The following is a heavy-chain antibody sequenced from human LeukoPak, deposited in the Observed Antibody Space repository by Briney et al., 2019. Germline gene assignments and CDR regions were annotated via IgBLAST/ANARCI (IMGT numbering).Heavy chain of an antibody. CDR3: ARLSRIAAAGAYSYHSMDV. J-gene: IGHJ6*02. V-gene: IGHV4-59*13. CDR2: VYYSGSI. CDR1: GGSINSYY. D-gene: IGHD6-13*01. Sequence: PSETLSLTCTVSGGSINSYYWSWIRQPRGKGLEWIGFVYYSGSINYNPSLKSRVTISVDTSNNQFSLKLSSVTAADTAVYYCARLSRIAAAGAYSYHSMDVWGQGTTVTVSS.